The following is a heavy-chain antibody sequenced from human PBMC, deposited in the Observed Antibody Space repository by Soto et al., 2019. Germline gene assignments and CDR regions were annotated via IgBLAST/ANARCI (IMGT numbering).Heavy chain of an antibody. Sequence: SETLSLTCTVSGGSISSYYWSWIRQPPGKGLEWIGYIYYSGSTNYNPSLKSRVTISVDTSKNQFALKLSSVTAADTAVYYCARRYGGALDSWGNGTLVLVSA. V-gene: IGHV4-59*08. CDR1: GGSISSYY. CDR3: ARRYGGALDS. D-gene: IGHD4-17*01. CDR2: IYYSGST. J-gene: IGHJ5*01.